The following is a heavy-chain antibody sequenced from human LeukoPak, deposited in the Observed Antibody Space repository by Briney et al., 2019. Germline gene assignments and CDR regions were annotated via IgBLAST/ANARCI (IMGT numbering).Heavy chain of an antibody. CDR3: VSLYCTHTTCYYFDY. CDR2: IEQDGSEK. J-gene: IGHJ4*02. D-gene: IGHD2-2*01. Sequence: GGSLRLSCAASGFTVSSNEMSWVRQAPGKGLEWVANIEQDGSEKYYVDSVKGRFTISRDNARNSLYLQMNSLRAEDTAVYYCVSLYCTHTTCYYFDYWGQGTLVSVSS. V-gene: IGHV3-7*01. CDR1: GFTVSSNE.